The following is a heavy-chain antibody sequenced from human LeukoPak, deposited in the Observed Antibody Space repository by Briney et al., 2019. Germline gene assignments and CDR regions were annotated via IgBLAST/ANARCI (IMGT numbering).Heavy chain of an antibody. D-gene: IGHD3-3*01. J-gene: IGHJ6*02. CDR2: MSATGGST. V-gene: IGHV3-23*01. Sequence: GGSLRLSCAASGFTLGNYAMSWVRQAPGKGLEWVSAMSATGGSTYYSDSVKGRFTISRDDSKNTLYLQMNSLRPEDTAVYYCARGGGNNAIFGVVTYGMDVWGQGTTVTVSS. CDR1: GFTLGNYA. CDR3: ARGGGNNAIFGVVTYGMDV.